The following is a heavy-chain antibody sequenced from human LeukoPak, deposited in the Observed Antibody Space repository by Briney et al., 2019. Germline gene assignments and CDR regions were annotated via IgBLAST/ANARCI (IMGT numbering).Heavy chain of an antibody. Sequence: ASVKVSCKASGYTFTSYGISWVRQAPGQGREWMGWISAYNGNTNYAQKLQGRVTMTTDTSTSTAYMELRSLRSDDTAVYYCARSGFTTVTTPYYYYYGMDVWGQGTTVTVSS. CDR1: GYTFTSYG. J-gene: IGHJ6*02. V-gene: IGHV1-18*01. CDR3: ARSGFTTVTTPYYYYYGMDV. D-gene: IGHD4-17*01. CDR2: ISAYNGNT.